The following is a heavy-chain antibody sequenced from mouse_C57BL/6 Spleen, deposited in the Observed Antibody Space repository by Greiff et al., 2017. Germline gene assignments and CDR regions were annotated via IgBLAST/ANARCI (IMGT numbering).Heavy chain of an antibody. CDR3: ARKDYFDY. Sequence: DVKLQESGGGLVKPGGSLKLSCAASGFTFSDYGMHWVRQAPEKGLEWVAYISSGSSTIYYADTVKGRFTISRDNAKNTLFLQMTSLRSEDTAMYYCARKDYFDYWGQGTTLTVSS. CDR2: ISSGSSTI. J-gene: IGHJ2*01. CDR1: GFTFSDYG. V-gene: IGHV5-17*01.